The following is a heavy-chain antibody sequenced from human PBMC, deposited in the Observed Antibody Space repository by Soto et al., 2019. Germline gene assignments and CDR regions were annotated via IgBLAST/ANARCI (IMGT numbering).Heavy chain of an antibody. J-gene: IGHJ3*02. CDR1: GYAFISYY. D-gene: IGHD3-9*01. CDR2: INPSGGST. CDR3: AGILTGSGYDAFDI. Sequence: ASVKVSCKASGYAFISYYMHWVRQAPGQGLEWMGIINPSGGSTNYAQKFQGRVTMTRDTSTSTAYMELSSLRSEDTAVYYCAGILTGSGYDAFDIWGKETMVTV. V-gene: IGHV1-46*01.